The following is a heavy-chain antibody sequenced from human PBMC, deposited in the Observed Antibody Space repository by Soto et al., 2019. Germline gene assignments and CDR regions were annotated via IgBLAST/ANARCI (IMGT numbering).Heavy chain of an antibody. D-gene: IGHD2-15*01. Sequence: GGSLRLSCAASGFTFSTYWMSWVRQAPGKGLEWVANINQDGSEKYYVDSVKGRFTISRDNAKNSLYLQMNSLRAEETAVYYCARGGRILVVIGYWGQGTLVTVSS. CDR1: GFTFSTYW. J-gene: IGHJ4*02. CDR2: INQDGSEK. V-gene: IGHV3-7*01. CDR3: ARGGRILVVIGY.